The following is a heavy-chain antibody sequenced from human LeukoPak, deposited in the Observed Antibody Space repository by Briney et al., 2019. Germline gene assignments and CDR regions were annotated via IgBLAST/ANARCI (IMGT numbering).Heavy chain of an antibody. CDR3: ARLYSGTYFDY. J-gene: IGHJ4*02. CDR2: IDYSGST. V-gene: IGHV4-39*07. CDR1: GGSISSSRFY. Sequence: PSETLSLTCTVSGGSISSSRFYWGWIRQPPGQGLEWIGSIDYSGSTYYNPSLKSRVTISVDTSTKQLSLKLSSVTAADTAVYYCARLYSGTYFDYWGQGTLVTVSS. D-gene: IGHD1-26*01.